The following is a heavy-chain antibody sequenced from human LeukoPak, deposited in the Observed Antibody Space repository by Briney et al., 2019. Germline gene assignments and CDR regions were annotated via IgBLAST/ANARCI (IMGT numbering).Heavy chain of an antibody. CDR3: ARGNVVTVNYFDY. Sequence: SETLSLTCAVPGGSFSGYYWSWIRQPPGKRLEWIGEINHSGSTNYNPSLKSRVTISVDTSKNQFSLKLSSVTTADTAVYYCARGNVVTVNYFDYWGQGTLVTVSS. D-gene: IGHD2-21*02. J-gene: IGHJ4*02. V-gene: IGHV4-34*01. CDR2: INHSGST. CDR1: GGSFSGYY.